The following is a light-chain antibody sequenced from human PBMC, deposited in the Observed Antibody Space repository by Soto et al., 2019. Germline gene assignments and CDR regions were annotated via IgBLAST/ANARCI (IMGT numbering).Light chain of an antibody. CDR3: QQYNNWPPWT. CDR2: GAS. J-gene: IGKJ1*01. CDR1: QSVSSN. V-gene: IGKV3-15*01. Sequence: EIVMTQSPATLSVSPGERATLSCRASQSVSSNLAWYQQKPGQAPRILSYGASTRATGIPARFSGSGSGTEFTLTISSLQSEDFAVYYCQQYNNWPPWTFGQGTKVEIK.